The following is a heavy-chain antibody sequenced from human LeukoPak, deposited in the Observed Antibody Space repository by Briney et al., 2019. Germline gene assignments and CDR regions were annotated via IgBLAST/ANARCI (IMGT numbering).Heavy chain of an antibody. CDR3: AREGTVTTSPDY. D-gene: IGHD4-17*01. CDR2: ISSSGSTI. Sequence: GGSLRLSCAASGFTFSSYEMNWVRQAPGKGLEWVSYISSSGSTIHYADSVKGRFTISRDNAKNSLYLQMNSLRAEDTAVYYCAREGTVTTSPDYWGQGTPVTVSS. CDR1: GFTFSSYE. V-gene: IGHV3-48*03. J-gene: IGHJ4*02.